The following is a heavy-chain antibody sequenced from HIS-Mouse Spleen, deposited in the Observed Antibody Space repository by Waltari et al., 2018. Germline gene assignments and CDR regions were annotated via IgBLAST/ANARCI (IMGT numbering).Heavy chain of an antibody. CDR1: GGSISSSSYY. V-gene: IGHV4-39*07. D-gene: IGHD6-13*01. Sequence: QLQLQESGPGLVKPSETLSLTCTVSGGSISSSSYYWGWIRQPPGKGLEWIGSIYYSGRTYYNPSLRSLVTLSVDTSKNQFSLKLSSVTAADTAVYYCAREIPYSSSWYDWYFDLWGRGTLVTVSS. CDR2: IYYSGRT. J-gene: IGHJ2*01. CDR3: AREIPYSSSWYDWYFDL.